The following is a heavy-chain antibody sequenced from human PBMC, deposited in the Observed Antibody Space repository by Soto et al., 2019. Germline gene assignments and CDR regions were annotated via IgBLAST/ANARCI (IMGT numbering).Heavy chain of an antibody. D-gene: IGHD3-3*01. J-gene: IGHJ3*02. CDR1: GGSVSSGSYY. V-gene: IGHV4-61*01. CDR3: ARTRDFWSGNDAFDI. Sequence: SETLSLTCTVSGGSVSSGSYYWSWIRQPPGKGLEWIGYMHYSGSTNYNPSLKSRVTISLDTSKNQFSLKLSSVTAADTAVYFCARTRDFWSGNDAFDIWGQGTMVTVSS. CDR2: MHYSGST.